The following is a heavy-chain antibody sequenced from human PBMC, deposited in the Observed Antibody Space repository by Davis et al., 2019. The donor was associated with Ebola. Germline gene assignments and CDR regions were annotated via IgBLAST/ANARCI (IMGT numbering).Heavy chain of an antibody. J-gene: IGHJ5*02. CDR3: ARRGYSYGYRAKFDP. D-gene: IGHD5-18*01. V-gene: IGHV4-34*01. Sequence: SETPSLTCAVYGGSFSGYYWSWIRQPPGKGLEWIGEINHSGSTNYNPSLKSRVTISVDTSKNQFSLKLSSVTAADTAVYYCARRGYSYGYRAKFDPWGQGTLVTVSS. CDR1: GGSFSGYY. CDR2: INHSGST.